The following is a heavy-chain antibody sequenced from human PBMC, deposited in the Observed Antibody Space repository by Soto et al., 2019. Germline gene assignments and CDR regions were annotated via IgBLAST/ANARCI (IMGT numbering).Heavy chain of an antibody. J-gene: IGHJ5*01. CDR2: IYYSGYT. CDR1: GGSISSYY. D-gene: IGHD1-26*01. Sequence: SETLSLTCTVSGGSISSYYWNWIRQPPGKGLEWIGYIYYSGYTNYNPSLKSRVTMSVDTSKNQFSLKLYSVTAADTAVYYCARDLSGSSYYWFDSWGQGTLVTVSS. CDR3: ARDLSGSSYYWFDS. V-gene: IGHV4-59*01.